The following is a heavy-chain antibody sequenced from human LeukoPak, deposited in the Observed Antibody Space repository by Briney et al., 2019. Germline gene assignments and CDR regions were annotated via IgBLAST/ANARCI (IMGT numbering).Heavy chain of an antibody. V-gene: IGHV3-66*01. Sequence: PGGSLRLSCAASGFTVSSNYMSWVRQAPGKGLEWVSVIYSGGSTYYADSVKGRFTISRDNSKNTLYLQMNSLRAEDTAVYYCAREGRSSWEPTLDYWGQGTLVTVSS. J-gene: IGHJ4*02. CDR1: GFTVSSNY. CDR2: IYSGGST. D-gene: IGHD6-13*01. CDR3: AREGRSSWEPTLDY.